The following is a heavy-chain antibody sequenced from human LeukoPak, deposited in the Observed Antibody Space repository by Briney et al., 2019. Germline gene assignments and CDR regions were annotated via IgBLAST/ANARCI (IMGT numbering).Heavy chain of an antibody. CDR2: RHYNGITE. D-gene: IGHD4-17*01. CDR3: ARTNPVYGDYDY. CDR1: GFTFSSLG. V-gene: IGHV3-30*02. J-gene: IGHJ4*02. Sequence: PGGSLRLSCEASGFTFSSLGTHWVRQTPGKGLEWVAFRHYNGITENYADSVKGRFTVSRDSSKNTLFLQMNTLRADDTAVYHCARTNPVYGDYDYWGQGTLVTASS.